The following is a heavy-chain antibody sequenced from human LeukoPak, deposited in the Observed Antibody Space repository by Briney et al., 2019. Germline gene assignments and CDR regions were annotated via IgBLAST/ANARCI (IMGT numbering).Heavy chain of an antibody. CDR1: GHTFTSYG. Sequence: ASVKVSCKASGHTFTSYGISWVRQAPGQGLEWMGWISAYNGNTNYAQKLQGRVTMTTDTSTSTAYMELRSLRSDDTAVYYCARDLYYDSSGYSHYWGQGTLVTVSS. V-gene: IGHV1-18*01. D-gene: IGHD3-22*01. J-gene: IGHJ4*02. CDR2: ISAYNGNT. CDR3: ARDLYYDSSGYSHY.